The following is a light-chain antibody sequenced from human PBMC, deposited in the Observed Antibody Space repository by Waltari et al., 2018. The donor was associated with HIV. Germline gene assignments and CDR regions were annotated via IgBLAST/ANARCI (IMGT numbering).Light chain of an antibody. J-gene: IGLJ2*01. CDR3: CSFAASTALL. CDR2: EVS. CDR1: TSDIGTYAF. Sequence: QSALTQPAPVSGSPGQSITISCTGTTSDIGTYAFVPWYQQHPGKPPKLIIFEVSERPSGVSDRFSGSKSGNTASLTISELQPDDEADYYCCSFAASTALLFGGRTRLTVL. V-gene: IGLV2-23*02.